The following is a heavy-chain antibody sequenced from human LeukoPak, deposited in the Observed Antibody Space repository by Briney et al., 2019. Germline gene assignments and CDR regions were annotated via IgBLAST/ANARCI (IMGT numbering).Heavy chain of an antibody. J-gene: IGHJ4*02. Sequence: GGSLRLSCAASGFTFSSYGMHWVRQAPGKGLEWVAVISYDGSNKYYADSVKGRFTISRDNSKNTLYLQMNSLRAEDTAVYYCARAGRWLQFSFDYWGQGTLVTVSS. D-gene: IGHD5-24*01. V-gene: IGHV3-30*03. CDR1: GFTFSSYG. CDR2: ISYDGSNK. CDR3: ARAGRWLQFSFDY.